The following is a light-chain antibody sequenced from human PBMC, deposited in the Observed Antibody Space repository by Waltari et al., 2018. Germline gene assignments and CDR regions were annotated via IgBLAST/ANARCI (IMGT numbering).Light chain of an antibody. CDR3: SSYTGKTTLVT. CDR2: EVS. J-gene: IGLJ2*01. CDR1: SSDIGAYKY. Sequence: QSALTQPASVSGSPGQSITISCSGTSSDIGAYKYVSWYQQHPGKAPKLVISEVSNRPSGVSDRFPGSRSGNTASLTISGLQTSDEALYYCSSYTGKTTLVTFGGGTKVTVL. V-gene: IGLV2-14*01.